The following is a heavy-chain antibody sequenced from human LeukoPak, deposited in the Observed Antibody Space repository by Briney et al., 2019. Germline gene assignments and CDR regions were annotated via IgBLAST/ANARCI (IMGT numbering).Heavy chain of an antibody. CDR2: IYTSGST. V-gene: IGHV4-61*05. D-gene: IGHD3-9*01. J-gene: IGHJ4*02. CDR3: AREIPYYDILTGYENYYFDY. CDR1: GGSISSSIYY. Sequence: SETLSLTCTVSGGSISSSIYYWGWIRQSPGKGLEWIGRIYTSGSTNYNPSLKSRVTMSVDTSKNQFSLKLSSVTAADTAVYYCAREIPYYDILTGYENYYFDYWGQGTLVTVSS.